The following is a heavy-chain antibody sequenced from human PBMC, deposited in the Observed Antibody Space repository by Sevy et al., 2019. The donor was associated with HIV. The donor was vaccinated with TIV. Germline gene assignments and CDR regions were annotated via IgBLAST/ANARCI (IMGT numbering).Heavy chain of an antibody. Sequence: GGSLRLSCAASGFTFSNYAMSWVRQTPGKGLEWVSAISGSADATYYTDSVKGRFTTSRDNSKNTFYLQMNSLRAEDTAVYYCVKEVSQYSYSDYWGQGTLVTVSS. CDR3: VKEVSQYSYSDY. J-gene: IGHJ4*02. CDR1: GFTFSNYA. CDR2: ISGSADAT. V-gene: IGHV3-23*01. D-gene: IGHD5-18*01.